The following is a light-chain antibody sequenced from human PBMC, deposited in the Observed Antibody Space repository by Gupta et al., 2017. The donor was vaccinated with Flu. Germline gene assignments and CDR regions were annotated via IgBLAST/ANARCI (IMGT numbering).Light chain of an antibody. J-gene: IGKJ3*01. V-gene: IGKV4-1*01. CDR2: GAS. Sequence: CKSIQSVLASFNNRNCLAWFHQRPGQAPKLLIYGASAREPGVPDRFTGRGSETDFALTISSLQTEYVAVYYCQQYISSPLTFGPGTKVEI. CDR3: QQYISSPLT. CDR1: QSVLASFNNRNC.